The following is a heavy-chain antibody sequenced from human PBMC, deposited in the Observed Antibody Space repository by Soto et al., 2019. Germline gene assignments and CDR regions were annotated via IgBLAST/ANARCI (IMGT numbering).Heavy chain of an antibody. CDR2: ISGYSGDT. Sequence: GAPVKVSCKASGYTFTDYGFSWVRQAPGQGLEWMGWISGYSGDTDYAQILQGRITLTTDTSTSTAYMELRSLTSDDTAVYYCARVRATRPFDFWGLGTLVTVSS. V-gene: IGHV1-18*04. J-gene: IGHJ4*02. D-gene: IGHD1-26*01. CDR3: ARVRATRPFDF. CDR1: GYTFTDYG.